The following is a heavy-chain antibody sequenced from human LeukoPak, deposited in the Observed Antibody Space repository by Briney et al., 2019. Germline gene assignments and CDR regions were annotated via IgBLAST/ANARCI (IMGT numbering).Heavy chain of an antibody. CDR1: GFAFGTYA. V-gene: IGHV3-23*01. J-gene: IGHJ4*02. CDR2: ISANGQAT. Sequence: GGSLRLSCAGSGFAFGTYAMSWVRQAPGMGLEWVSSISANGQATYYADSVEGRFTISRDNSKSTLYLQLNSLRAEDTATYYCARESGALRGYSFGLWGQGTLVTVSS. CDR3: ARESGALRGYSFGL. D-gene: IGHD5-18*01.